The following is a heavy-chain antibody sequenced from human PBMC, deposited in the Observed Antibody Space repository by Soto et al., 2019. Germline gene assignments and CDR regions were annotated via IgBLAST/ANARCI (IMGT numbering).Heavy chain of an antibody. CDR2: VCPGGRT. CDR1: GGSFNNYC. Sequence: QVRLQQWGAGLVRPSETLSLTCAVYGGSFNNYCWSWIRQPPGKGLEWIGEVCPGGRTNYSPTLKRKVRIAKEGSKNRFSLRLTSVTVADTAVYYCGRGDYGQYDAYNWFDPWGQGTLVIVAS. V-gene: IGHV4-34*02. J-gene: IGHJ5*02. CDR3: GRGDYGQYDAYNWFDP. D-gene: IGHD3-10*01.